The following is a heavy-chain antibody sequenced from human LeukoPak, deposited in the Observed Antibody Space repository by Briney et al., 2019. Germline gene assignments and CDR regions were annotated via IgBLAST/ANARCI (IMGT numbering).Heavy chain of an antibody. J-gene: IGHJ3*02. CDR1: GGSFSGYY. D-gene: IGHD5-18*01. V-gene: IGHV4-34*01. CDR3: ARGWMRYSYVPDAFDI. Sequence: KPSETLSLTCAVYGGSFSGYYWSWIRQPPGKGLEWIEEINHSGSTNYNPSLKSRVTISVDTSKNQFSLKLSSVTAADTAVYYCARGWMRYSYVPDAFDIWGQGTMVTVSS. CDR2: INHSGST.